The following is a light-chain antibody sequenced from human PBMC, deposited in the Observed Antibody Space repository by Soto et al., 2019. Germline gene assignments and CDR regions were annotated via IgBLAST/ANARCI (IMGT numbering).Light chain of an antibody. V-gene: IGKV1-17*03. CDR2: ETS. CDR3: LQHNAYPYT. J-gene: IGKJ2*01. CDR1: QDISRF. Sequence: DVQMTQSPSAMSASVGERVTIACRASQDISRFVAWFQHKPGRAPERLIYETSNLQPGVPSRFSGSGSGTEFTLAISDLQPEDFATYYCLQHNAYPYTFGQGTKLEIK.